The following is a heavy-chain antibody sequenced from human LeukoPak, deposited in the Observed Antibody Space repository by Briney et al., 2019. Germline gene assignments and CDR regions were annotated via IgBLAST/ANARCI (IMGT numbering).Heavy chain of an antibody. CDR3: ARAGDSSGSPNYYYYGKDV. D-gene: IGHD6-19*01. CDR1: GFTFSTYA. Sequence: PGESLRLSCAASGFTFSTYAMHWVRQAPGKGQEWVAILSSDGSTKYYADSVRGRFTISRDNSRKTVYLQMNSLRPEDTAVYYCARAGDSSGSPNYYYYGKDVWGQGTTVTVSS. J-gene: IGHJ6*02. V-gene: IGHV3-30-3*01. CDR2: LSSDGSTK.